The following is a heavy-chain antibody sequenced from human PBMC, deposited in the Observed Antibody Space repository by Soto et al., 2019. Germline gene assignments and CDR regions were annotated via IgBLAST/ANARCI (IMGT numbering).Heavy chain of an antibody. CDR2: MNPGSGDT. J-gene: IGHJ5*02. CDR1: GYTFTNND. V-gene: IGHV1-8*02. Sequence: ASVKVSCKASGYTFTNNDVSWVRQATGQGLEWMGWMNPGSGDTGYAQKFQGRVTMTRDISMSTAYMELNSLTSENTAIYYCARMESFGSLNWFDPWGQGTLVTVSS. D-gene: IGHD5-18*01. CDR3: ARMESFGSLNWFDP.